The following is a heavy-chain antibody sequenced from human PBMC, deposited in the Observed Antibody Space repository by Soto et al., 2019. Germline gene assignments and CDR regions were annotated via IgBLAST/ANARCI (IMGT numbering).Heavy chain of an antibody. V-gene: IGHV3-33*01. Sequence: PVGSLRLSCAASGFTFISYGMHWVRQAPGKGLEWVAVIWYDGSKEYYADSVKGRFTISRDNSKNTLNLQMNSLRAEDTAVYYCARADETNIDYWGQGTLVTVSS. J-gene: IGHJ4*02. CDR2: IWYDGSKE. CDR3: ARADETNIDY. CDR1: GFTFISYG.